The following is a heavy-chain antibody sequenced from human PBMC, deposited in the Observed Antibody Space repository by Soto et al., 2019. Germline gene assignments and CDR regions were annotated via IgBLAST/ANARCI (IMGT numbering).Heavy chain of an antibody. CDR3: ARIILLGSEIAVPWWFDP. Sequence: GSGPTLVNPTETLTLTCTVSGFSLSNARMGVSWIRQPPGKALEWLAHIFSNDEKSYSTSLKSRLTISKDTSKSQVVLTMTNMDPVDTATYYCARIILLGSEIAVPWWFDPWGQGTLVTVSS. D-gene: IGHD6-19*01. J-gene: IGHJ5*02. CDR1: GFSLSNARMG. V-gene: IGHV2-26*01. CDR2: IFSNDEK.